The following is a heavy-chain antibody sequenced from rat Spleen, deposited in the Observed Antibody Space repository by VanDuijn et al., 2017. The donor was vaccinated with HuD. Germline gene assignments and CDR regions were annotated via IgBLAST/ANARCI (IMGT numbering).Heavy chain of an antibody. V-gene: IGHV5-31*01. CDR1: EFTFNNYW. CDR2: ITNPGDST. Sequence: EVQLVESGGGLVQPGRSLKLSCVASEFTFNNYWMAWIRQAPGKGLEWIASITNPGDSTFYPDSVQGRFTISRDNAKTTLYLQMNSLRSEETATYYWSRDNFDGTYYYGFAYWGQGTLVTVSS. CDR3: SRDNFDGTYYYGFAY. D-gene: IGHD1-12*02. J-gene: IGHJ3*01.